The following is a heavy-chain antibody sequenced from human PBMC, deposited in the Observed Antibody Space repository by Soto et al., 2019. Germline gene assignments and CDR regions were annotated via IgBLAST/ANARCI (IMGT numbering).Heavy chain of an antibody. CDR1: GFTFSSYA. D-gene: IGHD3-10*01. CDR3: ARDNYGSGSYVDY. CDR2: ISYDGSNK. Sequence: PGGSLRLSCAASGFTFSSYAMHWVRQAPGKGLEWVAVISYDGSNKYYADSVKGRFTISRDNSKNTLYLQMNSLRAEDTAVYYGARDNYGSGSYVDYWGQGTLVTVSS. V-gene: IGHV3-30-3*01. J-gene: IGHJ4*02.